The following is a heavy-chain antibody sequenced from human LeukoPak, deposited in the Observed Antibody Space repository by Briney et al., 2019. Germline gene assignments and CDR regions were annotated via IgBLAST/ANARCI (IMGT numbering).Heavy chain of an antibody. CDR3: AAALYSSSLDY. CDR2: IIPILGMA. J-gene: IGHJ4*02. D-gene: IGHD6-13*01. CDR1: GGTFSSYG. Sequence: ASVKVSCKASGGTFSSYGISWVRQAPGQGLEWMGRIIPILGMANYAQRFQGTVTITADTSTSTAYMELSSLRSEDTAVYYCAAALYSSSLDYWGQGTLVTVSS. V-gene: IGHV1-69*04.